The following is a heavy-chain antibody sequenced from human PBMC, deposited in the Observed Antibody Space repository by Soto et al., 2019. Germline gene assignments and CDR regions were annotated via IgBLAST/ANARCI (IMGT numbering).Heavy chain of an antibody. CDR3: AREARHSGYSPFYFDY. J-gene: IGHJ4*02. V-gene: IGHV4-34*01. D-gene: IGHD3-22*01. CDR1: GGSFSGYY. CDR2: INHSGGT. Sequence: SETLSLTCAVYGGSFSGYYWSWIRQPPGKGLEWIGEINHSGGTNYNPSLKSRVTISVDTSKNQFSLKLSSVTAADTAVYYCAREARHSGYSPFYFDYWGQGTLVTVSS.